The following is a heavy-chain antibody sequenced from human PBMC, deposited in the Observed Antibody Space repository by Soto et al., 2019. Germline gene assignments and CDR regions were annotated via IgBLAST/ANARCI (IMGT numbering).Heavy chain of an antibody. CDR3: ARLGRGTATTVVDDFDI. J-gene: IGHJ3*02. CDR1: GGSVSGANYY. V-gene: IGHV4-34*01. CDR2: RSHSGGT. Sequence: QVQLQQWGAGLLKPSETLSLTCAVYGGSVSGANYYWSWIRQPPGKGLEWIGERSHSGGTHFNPSLKSRVTISVYTSTTQSALTVSSVTAAGRAFYYCARLGRGTATTVVDDFDIWGPGTRVTVSS. D-gene: IGHD1-1*01.